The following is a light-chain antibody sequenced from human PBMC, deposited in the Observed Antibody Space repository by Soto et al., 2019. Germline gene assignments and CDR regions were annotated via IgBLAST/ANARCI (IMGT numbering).Light chain of an antibody. Sequence: IVMTQSPATLSVSPGERATLSCRASQNIYSNIAWYQQRPGQAPRLLIYRASTRATGVPARFSGSGSGTDFTLTISSLQPEDFATYYCLQDYNYPITFGQGTRLEIK. V-gene: IGKV3-15*01. CDR1: QNIYSN. CDR3: LQDYNYPIT. CDR2: RAS. J-gene: IGKJ5*01.